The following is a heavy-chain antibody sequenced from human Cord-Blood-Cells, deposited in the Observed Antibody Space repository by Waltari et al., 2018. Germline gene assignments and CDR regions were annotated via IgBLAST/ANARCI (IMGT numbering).Heavy chain of an antibody. D-gene: IGHD6-6*01. CDR1: GYTFTYRY. CDR2: ITPFNGNT. J-gene: IGHJ4*02. Sequence: QMQLVQSRAEVKKTGSSVKVSCKASGYTFTYRYLHWVRQAPGQALEWMGWITPFNGNTNYAQKFQDRVTITRDRSMSTAYMELSSLRSEDTAMYYCADGSSSSYYFDYWGQGTLVTVSS. V-gene: IGHV1-45*02. CDR3: ADGSSSSYYFDY.